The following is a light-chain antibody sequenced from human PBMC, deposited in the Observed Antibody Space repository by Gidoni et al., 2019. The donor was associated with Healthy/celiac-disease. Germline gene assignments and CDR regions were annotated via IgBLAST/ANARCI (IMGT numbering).Light chain of an antibody. Sequence: DIQMTQSPSSLSASVGDRVTITCQASQDISNYLNWYQQKPGKAPKLLIYDASNLETGVPSRFSGSGSGTDFTFTISSLQPEDIATYYCQQYDNLVFTFGPXTKVDIK. J-gene: IGKJ3*01. CDR2: DAS. CDR1: QDISNY. V-gene: IGKV1-33*01. CDR3: QQYDNLVFT.